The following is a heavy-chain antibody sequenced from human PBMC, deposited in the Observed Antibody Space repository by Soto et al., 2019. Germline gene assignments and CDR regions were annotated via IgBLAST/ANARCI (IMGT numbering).Heavy chain of an antibody. CDR1: GFTFSSFA. CDR3: AGPGYSSQDY. D-gene: IGHD5-18*01. CDR2: ISGSGDGT. Sequence: PGWSLRLSWAASGFTFSSFALSWVRQAPGKGLEWVSAISGSGDGTDYADSVKGRFTISRDNSKNTLYLQMNSLRAEDTAVYYCAGPGYSSQDYWGQGALVTV. J-gene: IGHJ4*02. V-gene: IGHV3-23*01.